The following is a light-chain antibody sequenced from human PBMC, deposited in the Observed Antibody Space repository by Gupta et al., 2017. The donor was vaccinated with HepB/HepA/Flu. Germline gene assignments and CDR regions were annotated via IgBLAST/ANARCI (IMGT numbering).Light chain of an antibody. CDR2: AAS. Sequence: GYRVTITCRASQSISNYLNWYQQKPGKAPKLLIYAASNLQSGVPSRFSGSGSRTDFTLTISSLQPEDFATYYCQQSYSTPGTFGQGTKVEIK. CDR1: QSISNY. J-gene: IGKJ1*01. V-gene: IGKV1-39*01. CDR3: QQSYSTPGT.